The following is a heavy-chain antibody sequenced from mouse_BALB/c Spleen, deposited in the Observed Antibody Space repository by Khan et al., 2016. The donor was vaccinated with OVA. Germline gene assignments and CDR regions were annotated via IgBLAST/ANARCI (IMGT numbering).Heavy chain of an antibody. CDR1: GYTFTSYT. V-gene: IGHV1-4*01. Sequence: QVQLQQSGAELARPGASVKMSCKASGYTFTSYTIHWITQRPGQGLEWIGYINPSSGYTNYNQKFKDKATLTADKSSTTAYMQLSSLTSDDSTVYDCARDGAYYRNDGWFAYWGQGTLVTVSA. D-gene: IGHD2-14*01. J-gene: IGHJ3*01. CDR3: ARDGAYYRNDGWFAY. CDR2: INPSSGYT.